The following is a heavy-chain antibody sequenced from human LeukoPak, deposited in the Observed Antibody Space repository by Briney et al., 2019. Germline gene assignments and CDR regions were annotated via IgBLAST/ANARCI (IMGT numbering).Heavy chain of an antibody. Sequence: GGSLRLSCAASGFTFSNYWMNWVRQAPGKGLEWVSYVSSSGSTIYYADSVKGRFTISRDNAKNSLYLQMNSLRAEDTAVYYCAELGITMIGGVWGKGTTVTISS. V-gene: IGHV3-48*04. CDR2: VSSSGSTI. D-gene: IGHD3-10*02. J-gene: IGHJ6*04. CDR1: GFTFSNYW. CDR3: AELGITMIGGV.